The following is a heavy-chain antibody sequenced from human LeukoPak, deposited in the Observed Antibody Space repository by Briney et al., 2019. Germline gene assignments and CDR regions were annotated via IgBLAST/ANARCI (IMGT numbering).Heavy chain of an antibody. CDR2: ISYDGSNN. Sequence: GGSLRLSCAASGFTFSSYAMHWVRQAPGKGLEWVAVISYDGSNNSYADSVKGRFTISRDNSKNTLYLQMNSLRAEDTAVYYCARDLTFTRFSGSHPCAFDVWGQGTMVTVSS. CDR1: GFTFSSYA. J-gene: IGHJ3*01. V-gene: IGHV3-30-3*01. CDR3: ARDLTFTRFSGSHPCAFDV. D-gene: IGHD3-10*01.